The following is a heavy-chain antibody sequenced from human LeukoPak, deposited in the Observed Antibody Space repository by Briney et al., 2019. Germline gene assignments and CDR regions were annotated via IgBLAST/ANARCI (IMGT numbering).Heavy chain of an antibody. D-gene: IGHD4-17*01. J-gene: IGHJ4*02. CDR1: GFSFSNNW. CDR2: INDDGGST. CDR3: AGGSYGYH. V-gene: IGHV3-74*01. Sequence: GGSLRLSCAASGFSFSNNWMNWVRHAPGKGLVWISRINDDGGSTGYADSVKGRFTISRDNAKNTVYLQMNSLRVEDTAVYYCAGGSYGYHRGQGTRVTVSS.